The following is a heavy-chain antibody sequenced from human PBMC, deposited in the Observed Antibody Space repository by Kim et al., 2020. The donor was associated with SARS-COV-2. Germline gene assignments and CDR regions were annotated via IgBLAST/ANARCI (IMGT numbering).Heavy chain of an antibody. V-gene: IGHV3-11*03. CDR1: GFTFSDYY. D-gene: IGHD2-21*02. Sequence: GGSLRLSCAASGFTFSDYYMSWIRQAPGKGLEWVSYISSSSSYTNYADSVKGRFTISRDNAKNSLYLQMNSLRAEDTAVYYCATLRRDRRPYWYFDLWGRGTLVTVSS. CDR2: ISSSSSYT. J-gene: IGHJ2*01. CDR3: ATLRRDRRPYWYFDL.